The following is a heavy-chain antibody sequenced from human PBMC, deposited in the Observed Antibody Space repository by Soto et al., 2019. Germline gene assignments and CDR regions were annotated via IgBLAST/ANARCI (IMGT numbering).Heavy chain of an antibody. J-gene: IGHJ4*02. V-gene: IGHV1-69*08. CDR2: IIPILGIA. D-gene: IGHD4-17*01. CDR1: GGTFSSYT. CDR3: ARDREAVVDNGDL. Sequence: QVQLVQSGAEVKKPGSSVKVSCKASGGTFSSYTISWVRQAPGQVLEWMGRIIPILGIANYAQKFQGRVTITADKSTSTAYMELSSLRSEDTAVYYCARDREAVVDNGDLWGQGTLVTVSS.